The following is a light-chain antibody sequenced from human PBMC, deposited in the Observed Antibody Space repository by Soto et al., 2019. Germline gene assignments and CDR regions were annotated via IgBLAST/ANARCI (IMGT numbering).Light chain of an antibody. CDR3: QQLDTYPLT. V-gene: IGKV1-9*01. J-gene: IGKJ4*01. CDR1: QGISSY. Sequence: DIQLTQSPSFLSASVGDRVTITCRASQGISSYLVWYQQKAGKAPKVLIYAASTLRSGVPSRFSGSGSGTDFTLTIRSLQPEDFATYYCQQLDTYPLTFGGGTNVEIK. CDR2: AAS.